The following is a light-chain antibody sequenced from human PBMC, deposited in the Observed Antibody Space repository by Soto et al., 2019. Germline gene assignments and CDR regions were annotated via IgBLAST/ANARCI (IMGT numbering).Light chain of an antibody. CDR3: SSYTSSSTSV. V-gene: IGLV2-14*01. J-gene: IGLJ1*01. Sequence: QSVLTQPAPVSGSPGQSITISCTGTSSDVGGYNYVSWYQQRPGEAPKLIIYDVSNRPSGVSNRLSGSKSGNTASLTISGLQAEDEADYYCSSYTSSSTSVLGSGTKVTV. CDR2: DVS. CDR1: SSDVGGYNY.